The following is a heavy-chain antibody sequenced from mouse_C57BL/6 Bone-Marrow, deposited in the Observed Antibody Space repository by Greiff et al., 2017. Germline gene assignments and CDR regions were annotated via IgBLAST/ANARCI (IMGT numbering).Heavy chain of an antibody. CDR3: ARRRGFAY. V-gene: IGHV5-6*02. CDR2: ISSGGSYT. CDR1: GFTFSSYG. J-gene: IGHJ3*01. Sequence: EVKLVESGGDLVKPGGSLKLSCAASGFTFSSYGMSWVRQTPDQRLEWVATISSGGSYTYSPDSVTGRFTISIANAKTTLYLQMSSLKSEDTAMYYCARRRGFAYWGQGTLVTVSA.